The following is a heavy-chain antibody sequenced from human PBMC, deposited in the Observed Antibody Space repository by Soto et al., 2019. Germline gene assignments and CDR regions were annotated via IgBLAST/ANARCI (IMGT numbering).Heavy chain of an antibody. J-gene: IGHJ6*03. CDR3: ARGDCVGGTCYSLAGSFYYYMDV. CDR2: INRDGSVS. CDR1: GFTFSNYW. Sequence: EVKLVESGGGLVQPAGSLRLSCAASGFTFSNYWMFWVRQAPGKGLVWVSRINRDGSVSSYADSVKGRLTISRDNVKNTLYLQMNSLRVEDTAVYYCARGDCVGGTCYSLAGSFYYYMDVWGKGTTVTVFS. D-gene: IGHD2-15*01. V-gene: IGHV3-74*01.